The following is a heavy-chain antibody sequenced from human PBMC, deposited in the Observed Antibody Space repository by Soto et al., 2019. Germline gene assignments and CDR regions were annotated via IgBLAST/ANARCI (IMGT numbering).Heavy chain of an antibody. D-gene: IGHD4-17*01. Sequence: GGSLRLSCATNGFTFSSYAMSWIRQPPGKGLEWIGEINHSGSTNYNPSLKSRVTISRDNSKNTLYLQMSSLRAEDTAVYYCAKRTVGWYFDLWGRGTLVTVSS. CDR3: AKRTVGWYFDL. CDR1: GFTFSSYA. CDR2: INHSGST. J-gene: IGHJ2*01. V-gene: IGHV3-23*01.